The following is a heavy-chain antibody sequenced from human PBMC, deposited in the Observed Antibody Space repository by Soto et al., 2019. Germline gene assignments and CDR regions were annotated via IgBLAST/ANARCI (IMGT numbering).Heavy chain of an antibody. J-gene: IGHJ3*02. V-gene: IGHV1-69*06. CDR2: IIPIFGTA. Sequence: GASVKVSCKASGGTFSSYAISWVRQAPGQGLEWMGGIIPIFGTANYAQKFQGRVTITADKSTSTAYMELSSLRSEDTAVYYCARGGYSYGYPAFDIWGQGTMVTVSS. CDR1: GGTFSSYA. D-gene: IGHD5-18*01. CDR3: ARGGYSYGYPAFDI.